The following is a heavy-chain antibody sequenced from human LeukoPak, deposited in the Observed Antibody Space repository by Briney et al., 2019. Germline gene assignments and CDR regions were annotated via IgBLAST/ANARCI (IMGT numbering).Heavy chain of an antibody. J-gene: IGHJ6*02. CDR1: GFTFSSYS. D-gene: IGHD6-25*01. V-gene: IGHV3-30*18. CDR3: AKERQAAAPIMDV. CDR2: ISYDGSNK. Sequence: GGSLRLSCAASGFTFSSYSMNWVRQAPGKGLEWVAVISYDGSNKYYADSVKGRFTISRDNSKNTLYLQMNSLRAEDTAVYYCAKERQAAAPIMDVWGQGTTVTVSS.